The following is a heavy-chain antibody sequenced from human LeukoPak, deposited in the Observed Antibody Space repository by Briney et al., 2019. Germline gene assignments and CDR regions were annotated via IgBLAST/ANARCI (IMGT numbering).Heavy chain of an antibody. Sequence: GSLRLSCAASGFTFSDYYWSWIRQPPGKGLEWIGEINHSGSTNYNPSLKSRVTISVDTSKNQFSLKLSSVTAADTAVYFCARGPYSYDSSGAFDIWGQGTMVTVSS. J-gene: IGHJ3*02. CDR2: INHSGST. D-gene: IGHD3-22*01. CDR3: ARGPYSYDSSGAFDI. V-gene: IGHV4-34*01. CDR1: GFTFSDYY.